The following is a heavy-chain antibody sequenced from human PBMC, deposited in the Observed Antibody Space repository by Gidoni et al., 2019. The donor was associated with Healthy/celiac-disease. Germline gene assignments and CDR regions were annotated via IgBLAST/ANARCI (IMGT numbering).Heavy chain of an antibody. CDR2: IYYSVST. D-gene: IGHD3-3*01. V-gene: IGHV4-39*07. J-gene: IGHJ4*02. Sequence: QLQLQESGPGLVKPSETLSLTCTVSGGSISSSSYYWGWIRQPPGKGLEWIGSIYYSVSTYYNPSLKSRVTISVDTSKNQFSLKLSSVTAADTAVYYCARGNAFTYYDFWSGYYPYDYWGQGTLVTVSS. CDR1: GGSISSSSYY. CDR3: ARGNAFTYYDFWSGYYPYDY.